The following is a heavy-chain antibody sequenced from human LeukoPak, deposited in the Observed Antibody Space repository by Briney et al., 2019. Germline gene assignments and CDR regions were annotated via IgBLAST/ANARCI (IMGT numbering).Heavy chain of an antibody. J-gene: IGHJ4*02. CDR2: IYYSGST. D-gene: IGHD3-22*01. V-gene: IGHV4-34*01. Sequence: SETLSLTCAVYGGSFSGYYWSWIRQPPGKGLEWIGSIYYSGSTYYNPSLKSRVTISVDTSKNQFSLKLSSVIAADTAVYYCARAHLVINQVDYWGQGTLVSVSS. CDR3: ARAHLVINQVDY. CDR1: GGSFSGYY.